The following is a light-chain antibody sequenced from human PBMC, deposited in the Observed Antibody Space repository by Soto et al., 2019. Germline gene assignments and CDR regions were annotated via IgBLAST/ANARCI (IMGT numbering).Light chain of an antibody. CDR3: QQTFSNLLS. J-gene: IGKJ4*01. CDR1: ETISDY. V-gene: IGKV1-39*01. CDR2: SAS. Sequence: IQMTQSPSSLSASVGDRVTITCRSSETISDYLNWYQHKPGEAPKVLISSASTLRGGVPSRFSGTGSGTDFTLTISSLQPEDVATYECQQTFSNLLSFGGGTNVEI.